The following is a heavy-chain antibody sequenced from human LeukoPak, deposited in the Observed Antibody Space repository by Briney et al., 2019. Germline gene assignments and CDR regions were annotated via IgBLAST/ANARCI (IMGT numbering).Heavy chain of an antibody. CDR3: ARDRGYFYDQLDY. J-gene: IGHJ4*02. V-gene: IGHV3-48*02. D-gene: IGHD2/OR15-2a*01. Sequence: PGGSLRFSCVASGYPFSSYSMNWIRQAPGKGLEWVSYISVSGGVRSYADSVKGRFTTSRDDARNSLYLQMNSLKDEDTAVYYCARDRGYFYDQLDYWGQGTLATVSS. CDR1: GYPFSSYS. CDR2: ISVSGGVR.